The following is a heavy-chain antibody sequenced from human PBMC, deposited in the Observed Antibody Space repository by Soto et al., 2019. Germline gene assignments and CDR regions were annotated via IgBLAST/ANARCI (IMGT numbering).Heavy chain of an antibody. V-gene: IGHV2-5*01. Sequence: QIPLKESGPTLVRPTQTLTLTCTFSGFSLSNSGLGVGWIRQPPGKALEWLALIYWNDDKRYSPSLKARLTITKAPSKNQVVLTMTNMDPVDTATYYCAHRPSGWYLFDYWGQGTLVTVSS. CDR3: AHRPSGWYLFDY. D-gene: IGHD6-19*01. CDR2: IYWNDDK. CDR1: GFSLSNSGLG. J-gene: IGHJ4*02.